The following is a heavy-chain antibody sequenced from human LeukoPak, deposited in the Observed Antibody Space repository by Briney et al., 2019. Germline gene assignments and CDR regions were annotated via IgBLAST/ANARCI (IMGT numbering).Heavy chain of an antibody. CDR3: AKRRGLELLYYYYMDV. CDR2: ISSSRRTI. CDR1: GFTFSSYG. J-gene: IGHJ6*03. Sequence: GGSLRLSCAASGFTFSSYGMNWVRQAPGKGLEWVSYISSSRRTISYADSVKGRFTISRDNSKNTLYLQMNSLRAEDTAVYYCAKRRGLELLYYYYMDVWGKGTTVTVSS. D-gene: IGHD1-7*01. V-gene: IGHV3-48*01.